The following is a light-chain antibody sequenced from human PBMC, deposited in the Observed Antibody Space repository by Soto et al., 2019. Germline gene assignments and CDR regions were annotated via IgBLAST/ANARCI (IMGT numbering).Light chain of an antibody. CDR3: MQALQTPRT. J-gene: IGKJ1*01. CDR1: QSLLHHNGYTY. Sequence: IVMTQSPLSLPVTPGEPASISCRSSQSLLHHNGYTYLDWYLQKPGQSPQLLIYLGSNRASGVPDRFSGSGLGTDFTLKISRVEAEDVGVYYCMQALQTPRTFGQGTKVEIK. CDR2: LGS. V-gene: IGKV2-28*01.